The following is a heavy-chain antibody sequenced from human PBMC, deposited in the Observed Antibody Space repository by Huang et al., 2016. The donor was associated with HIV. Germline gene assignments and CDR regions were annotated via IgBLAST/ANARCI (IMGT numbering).Heavy chain of an antibody. CDR2: SYPGDSDT. CDR1: GYTFTRYW. J-gene: IGHJ4*02. D-gene: IGHD3-22*01. Sequence: EVQLVQSGAEVTGPGESLTISCYTSGYTFTRYWIGWVRQMPGKGLVVMGISYPGDSDTRYRPHFQGSVSISADKSVNTACLHWSSLSASDTAIYYCVRRGFDSNTWIFDSWGQGTLVTVSS. CDR3: VRRGFDSNTWIFDS. V-gene: IGHV5-51*03.